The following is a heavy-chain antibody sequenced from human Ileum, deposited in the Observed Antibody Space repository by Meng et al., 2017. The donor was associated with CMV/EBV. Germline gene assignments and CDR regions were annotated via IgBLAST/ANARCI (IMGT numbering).Heavy chain of an antibody. D-gene: IGHD1-26*01. V-gene: IGHV4-30-4*08. J-gene: IGHJ3*01. CDR2: VYNRGTI. CDR3: ARAEDSDTNGRGDAFGV. Sequence: SETLSLTCTVSGASINSGDYSWNWIRRPPGKGLEWIGYVYNRGTIYYNPSLKSRLALSVDSSKNQLYMTLTAVTAADAATYFCARAEDSDTNGRGDAFGVWGRGTVVTVSS. CDR1: GASINSGDYS.